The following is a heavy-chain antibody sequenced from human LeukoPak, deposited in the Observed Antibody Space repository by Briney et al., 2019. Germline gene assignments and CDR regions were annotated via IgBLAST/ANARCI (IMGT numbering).Heavy chain of an antibody. J-gene: IGHJ4*02. V-gene: IGHV3-23*01. CDR2: ISTSGSTT. D-gene: IGHD2-21*02. CDR1: GFTFSSYT. Sequence: GGSLRLSCAPSGFTFSSYTMNWVRQAPGKGLEWVSPISTSGSTTYSSDSVKGRATISRDHSKNTLSLQFNGLTADDTALYFSLKAEAGAWYSYFDFWGQGALVTVSS. CDR3: LKAEAGAWYSYFDF.